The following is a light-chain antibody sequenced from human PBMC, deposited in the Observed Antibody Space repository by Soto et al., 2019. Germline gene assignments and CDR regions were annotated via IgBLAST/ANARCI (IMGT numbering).Light chain of an antibody. Sequence: QAVVTQPPSASGTPGQRVTISCSGSSSNIGSNTVNWYQQLPGMAPKLLIYSSNQRPSGVPDRISGSKSGTSASLAISGLQSEDEADYYCAAWDDSLNGPVFGGGTKLTVL. J-gene: IGLJ2*01. CDR3: AAWDDSLNGPV. CDR2: SSN. V-gene: IGLV1-44*01. CDR1: SSNIGSNT.